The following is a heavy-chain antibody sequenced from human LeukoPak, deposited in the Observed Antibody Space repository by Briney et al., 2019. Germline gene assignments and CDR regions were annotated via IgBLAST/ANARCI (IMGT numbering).Heavy chain of an antibody. CDR1: GFTFSSYE. D-gene: IGHD5-12*01. CDR2: ISSSGSTI. V-gene: IGHV3-48*03. CDR3: ALVATSKYYFDY. J-gene: IGHJ4*02. Sequence: GGSLRLSCAAPGFTFSSYEMNWVRQAPGKGLEWVSYISSSGSTIYYADSVKGRFTISRDNAKNSLYLQMNSLRAGDTAVYYCALVATSKYYFDYWGQGTLVTVSS.